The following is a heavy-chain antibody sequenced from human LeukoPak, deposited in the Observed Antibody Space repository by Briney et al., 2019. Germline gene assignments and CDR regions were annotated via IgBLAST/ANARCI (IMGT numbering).Heavy chain of an antibody. D-gene: IGHD4-17*01. Sequence: PSETLSLTCTVSGGSISSYYWSWIRQPPGKGLEWIGYIYYSGSTNYNPSLKSRVTISVDTSKNQFSLKLSSVTAADTAVYYCARDRGAYGDYGMDVWGQGTTVTVSS. CDR3: ARDRGAYGDYGMDV. V-gene: IGHV4-59*01. J-gene: IGHJ6*02. CDR2: IYYSGST. CDR1: GGSISSYY.